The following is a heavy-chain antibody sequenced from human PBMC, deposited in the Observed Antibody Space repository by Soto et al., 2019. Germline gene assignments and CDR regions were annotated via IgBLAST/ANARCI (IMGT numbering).Heavy chain of an antibody. J-gene: IGHJ6*02. V-gene: IGHV1-3*01. CDR3: ARGGQAIRCYYGMDV. D-gene: IGHD5-12*01. Sequence: GASVKVSCKASGYTFTSYAMHWVRQAPGQRLEWMGWINAGNGNTKYSQKFQGRVTITRDTSASTAYMELSSLRSEDTAVYYCARGGQAIRCYYGMDVWGQGTTVTVSS. CDR2: INAGNGNT. CDR1: GYTFTSYA.